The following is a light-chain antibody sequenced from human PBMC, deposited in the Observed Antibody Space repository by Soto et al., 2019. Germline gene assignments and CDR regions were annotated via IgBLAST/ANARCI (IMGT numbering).Light chain of an antibody. CDR1: QSVSSNF. J-gene: IGKJ1*01. CDR2: GAS. Sequence: EIVLTQSPGTLSLSPGERATLSCRASQSVSSNFLAWYQQKPGQSPSLLIYGASSRATGIPDRFSGSVSGTDFTLTVSRLEPEDFALYYCQQYESSPPTFGQGTKVDIK. V-gene: IGKV3-20*01. CDR3: QQYESSPPT.